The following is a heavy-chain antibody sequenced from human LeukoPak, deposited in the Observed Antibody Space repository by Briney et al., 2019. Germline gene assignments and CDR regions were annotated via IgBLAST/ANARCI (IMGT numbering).Heavy chain of an antibody. J-gene: IGHJ5*02. V-gene: IGHV3-11*04. Sequence: PGGSLRLSCAASGFTFSDYYVSWIRQAPGKGLEWISYISSSGSTIYYADSVKGRFTISRDNAKNSLYLQMNSLRAEDTAVYYCARDLGQYYDTSDNWFDPWGQGTLVTVSS. CDR2: ISSSGSTI. CDR3: ARDLGQYYDTSDNWFDP. CDR1: GFTFSDYY. D-gene: IGHD3-22*01.